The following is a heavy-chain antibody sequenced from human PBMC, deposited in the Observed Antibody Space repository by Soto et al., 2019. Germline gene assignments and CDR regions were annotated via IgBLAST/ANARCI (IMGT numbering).Heavy chain of an antibody. Sequence: ASVKVSCKASGYTFSGFYMHWVRQAPGQGLEWMGWINPNSGGTKSAEKFQGRATMTRDTSISTAYMELSRLTSDDTAVYYCASAAVTGTAGLDFWGQGTQVTV. CDR3: ASAAVTGTAGLDF. J-gene: IGHJ4*02. CDR2: INPNSGGT. V-gene: IGHV1-2*02. D-gene: IGHD6-19*01. CDR1: GYTFSGFY.